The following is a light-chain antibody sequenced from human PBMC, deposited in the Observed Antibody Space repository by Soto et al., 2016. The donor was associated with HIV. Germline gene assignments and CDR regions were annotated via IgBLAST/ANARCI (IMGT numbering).Light chain of an antibody. CDR1: NIGSKS. CDR2: DDN. Sequence: SYVLTQPPSLSVAPGKTARITCGGNNIGSKSVHWYQQKPGQAPMLVVYDDNDRPSGIPERFSGSNSGNTATLTISRVEAGDEADYYCQVWDSSSDHPVFGGGTKLTVL. CDR3: QVWDSSSDHPV. V-gene: IGLV3-21*03. J-gene: IGLJ3*02.